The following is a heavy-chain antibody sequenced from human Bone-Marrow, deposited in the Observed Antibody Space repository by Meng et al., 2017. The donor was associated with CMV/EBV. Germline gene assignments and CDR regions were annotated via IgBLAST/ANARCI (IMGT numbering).Heavy chain of an antibody. CDR2: INHSGST. V-gene: IGHV4-34*01. J-gene: IGHJ4*02. CDR3: ARGYSYGYTGIDY. Sequence: SQTLSLTCAVYGGSFSGYYWSWIGQPPGKGLEWIGEINHSGSTNYHPSLKSRVTISVDTSKNQLSLKPSSVTAADTAVYYCARGYSYGYTGIDYWGQGTLVTVSS. D-gene: IGHD5-18*01. CDR1: GGSFSGYY.